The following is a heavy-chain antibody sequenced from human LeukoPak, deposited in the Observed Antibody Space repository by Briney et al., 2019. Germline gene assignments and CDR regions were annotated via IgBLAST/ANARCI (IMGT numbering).Heavy chain of an antibody. CDR1: GFTFSSYG. CDR3: ARVNCSGGSCYHDY. V-gene: IGHV3-33*01. J-gene: IGHJ4*02. Sequence: GGSLRLSCAASGFTFSSYGMHWVRQAPGKGLEWVAVIWYDGSNKYYADSAKGRFTISRDNSKNTLYLQMNSLRAEDTAVYYCARVNCSGGSCYHDYWGQGTLVTVSS. D-gene: IGHD2-15*01. CDR2: IWYDGSNK.